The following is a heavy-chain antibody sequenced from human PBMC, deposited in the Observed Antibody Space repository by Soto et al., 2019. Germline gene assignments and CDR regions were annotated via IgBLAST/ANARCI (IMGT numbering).Heavy chain of an antibody. D-gene: IGHD2-15*01. V-gene: IGHV3-11*01. CDR2: ISSSGSTI. CDR1: GFTFSDYY. CDR3: ARSRAYCSGGSCYPSHFDY. J-gene: IGHJ4*02. Sequence: GGSLRLSCAASGFTFSDYYMSWIRQAPGKGLEWLSYISSSGSTIYYADSVKGRFTISRDNAKNSLYLQMNSLRAGDTAVYYCARSRAYCSGGSCYPSHFDYWGQGTLVTVSS.